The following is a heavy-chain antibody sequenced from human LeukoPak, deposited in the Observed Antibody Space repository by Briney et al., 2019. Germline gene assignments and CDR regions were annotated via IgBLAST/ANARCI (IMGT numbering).Heavy chain of an antibody. CDR2: IYHSGST. CDR1: GYSISSGYY. J-gene: IGHJ5*02. Sequence: SETLSLTCAVSGYSISSGYYWGWIRQPPGKGLEWIGNIYHSGSTYYNPSLKSRVTISVDTSKNQFSLKLSSVTAADTAVYYCARSHTQKGYCGGGRCYPTVWWFDPWGQGTLVTVSS. D-gene: IGHD2-15*01. V-gene: IGHV4-38-2*01. CDR3: ARSHTQKGYCGGGRCYPTVWWFDP.